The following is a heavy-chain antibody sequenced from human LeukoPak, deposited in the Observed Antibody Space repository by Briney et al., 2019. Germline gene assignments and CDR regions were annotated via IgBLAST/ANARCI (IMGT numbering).Heavy chain of an antibody. V-gene: IGHV1-18*01. CDR2: ICAYNGNT. Sequence: ASVKVSCKASGYTLTSYGISWVRQAPRQGLEWMGWICAYNGNTNYAQKLHGRVTMTTDTSTRPAYMELRSLRSDDTAGYLCARDGPYYCGSGSYPFDYWGQGTLVTVSS. CDR3: ARDGPYYCGSGSYPFDY. D-gene: IGHD3-10*01. CDR1: GYTLTSYG. J-gene: IGHJ4*02.